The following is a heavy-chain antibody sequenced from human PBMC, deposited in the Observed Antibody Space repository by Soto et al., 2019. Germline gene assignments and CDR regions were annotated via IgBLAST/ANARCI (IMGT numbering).Heavy chain of an antibody. CDR2: IYYSGST. Sequence: SETLSLTCTVAGGSISSSGCCWTWIRQHPGKGLEWIGYIYYSGSTYYNPSLKSRVTISVDTSKNQFSLKLSSVTAADTAVYYCARHHASWGQGTLVTVSS. J-gene: IGHJ5*02. CDR3: ARHHAS. D-gene: IGHD2-2*01. CDR1: GGSISSSGCC. V-gene: IGHV4-31*03.